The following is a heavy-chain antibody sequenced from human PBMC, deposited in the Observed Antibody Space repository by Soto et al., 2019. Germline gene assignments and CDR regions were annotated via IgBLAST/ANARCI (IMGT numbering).Heavy chain of an antibody. V-gene: IGHV3-23*01. Sequence: EVQLLESGGGLVQPGWSLRLSCAASGFTFSSYAMSWVRQAPGKGLEWVSAISGSGGSTYYADSVKGRFTISRDNSKNTLNLQMNSLRDEDTAVYYCAKTQYYYDSSGYYYLDCWGQGTLVTVSS. J-gene: IGHJ4*02. CDR2: ISGSGGST. D-gene: IGHD3-22*01. CDR1: GFTFSSYA. CDR3: AKTQYYYDSSGYYYLDC.